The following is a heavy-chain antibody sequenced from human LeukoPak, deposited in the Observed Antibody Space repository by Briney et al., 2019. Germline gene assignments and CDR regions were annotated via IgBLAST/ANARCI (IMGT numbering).Heavy chain of an antibody. CDR3: VRGPPVSGSYFGNMAYYFDY. V-gene: IGHV3-9*01. CDR1: GFMFEDYA. Sequence: GGSLRLSCAASGFMFEDYAMHWVRHVPGKGLEWVSSLSWNSGSINYVDSVKGRFTISRDNAKNSLYLQMNSLRAEDTALYYCVRGPPVSGSYFGNMAYYFDYWGLGTLVTVSS. J-gene: IGHJ4*02. CDR2: LSWNSGSI. D-gene: IGHD1-26*01.